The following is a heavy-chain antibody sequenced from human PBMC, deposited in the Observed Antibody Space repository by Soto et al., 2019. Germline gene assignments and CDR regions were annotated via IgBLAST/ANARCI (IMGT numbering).Heavy chain of an antibody. V-gene: IGHV4-59*01. D-gene: IGHD2-21*02. CDR2: IHNSGNT. CDR1: GGSISNYY. Sequence: QVQLQESGPGLVKPSETLSLTCTVPGGSISNYYWTWIRQFPGKRLEWIAHIHNSGNTNSNPSLKSRVTISMDTTKNQISLRLPSVTAAYTAMYYCARLQYTVVTPIDMWGQGTMVTVPS. J-gene: IGHJ3*02. CDR3: ARLQYTVVTPIDM.